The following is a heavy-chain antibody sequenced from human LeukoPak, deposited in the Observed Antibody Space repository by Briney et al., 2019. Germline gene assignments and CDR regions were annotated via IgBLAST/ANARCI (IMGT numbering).Heavy chain of an antibody. CDR1: GGSISSGDYY. CDR2: IYYSGST. Sequence: SETLSLTCTVSGGSISSGDYYWSWIRQLPGKGLEWIGYIYYSGSTYYNPSLKSRLTISVDTSKNQFSLKLSSVTAADTAVYYCARRRGNTSGFQGYYFDYWGQGTLVTVSS. CDR3: ARRRGNTSGFQGYYFDY. V-gene: IGHV4-31*03. J-gene: IGHJ4*02. D-gene: IGHD6-19*01.